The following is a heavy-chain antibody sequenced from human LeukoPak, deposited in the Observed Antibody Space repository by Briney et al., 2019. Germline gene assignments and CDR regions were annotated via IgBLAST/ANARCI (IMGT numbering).Heavy chain of an antibody. CDR1: GGSISSSNW. CDR3: ARDRSYGSGSYYNALGG. J-gene: IGHJ4*02. V-gene: IGHV4-4*02. CDR2: IYHSGST. D-gene: IGHD3-10*01. Sequence: SETLSLTCAVSGGSISSSNWWSWVRQPPGKGLEWIGEIYHSGSTNYNPSLKSRVTISVDKSKNQFSLKLSSVTAADTAVYYCARDRSYGSGSYYNALGGWGQGTLVTVSS.